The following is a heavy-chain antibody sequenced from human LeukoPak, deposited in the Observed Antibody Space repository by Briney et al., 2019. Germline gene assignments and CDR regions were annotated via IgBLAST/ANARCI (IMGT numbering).Heavy chain of an antibody. D-gene: IGHD3-10*01. J-gene: IGHJ6*02. CDR2: IIPIFGTA. CDR3: ARAATLSSYYYGSGSHYGMDV. V-gene: IGHV1-69*13. Sequence: SVKVSCKASGGTFSSYAISWVRQAPGQGLEWMGGIIPIFGTANYAQKFQGRVTITADESTSTAYMELSSLRSEDTAVYYCARAATLSSYYYGSGSHYGMDVWAKGPRSPSP. CDR1: GGTFSSYA.